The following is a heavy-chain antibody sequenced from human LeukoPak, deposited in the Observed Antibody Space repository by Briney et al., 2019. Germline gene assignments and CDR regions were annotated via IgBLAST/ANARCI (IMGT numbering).Heavy chain of an antibody. J-gene: IGHJ6*03. CDR3: ARGRGYSYGYGINYYYYYMDV. V-gene: IGHV4-39*07. CDR2: IYYSGST. Sequence: SETLSLTCTVSGGSISSSSYYWGWIRQPPGKGLEWIGSIYYSGSTYYNPSLKSRVTISVDKSKNQFSLKLSSVTAADTAVYYCARGRGYSYGYGINYYYYYMDVWGKGTTVTVSS. D-gene: IGHD5-18*01. CDR1: GGSISSSSYY.